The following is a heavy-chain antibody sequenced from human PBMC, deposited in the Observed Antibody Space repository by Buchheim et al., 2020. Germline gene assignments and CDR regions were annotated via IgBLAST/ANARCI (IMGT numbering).Heavy chain of an antibody. V-gene: IGHV3-33*01. J-gene: IGHJ4*02. CDR3: ARGFPNEYYYDSSGLDY. CDR2: IWYDGSNK. CDR1: GFTFSSYG. Sequence: QVQLVESGGGVVQPGRSLRLSCAASGFTFSSYGMHWVRQAPGKGLEWVAVIWYDGSNKYYADSVKGRFTISRDNSKNTLYLQMNSLRAEDTAVYYCARGFPNEYYYDSSGLDYWGQGTL. D-gene: IGHD3-22*01.